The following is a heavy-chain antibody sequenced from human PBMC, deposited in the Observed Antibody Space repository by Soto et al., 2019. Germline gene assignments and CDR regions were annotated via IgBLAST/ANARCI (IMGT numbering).Heavy chain of an antibody. D-gene: IGHD3-10*01. J-gene: IGHJ4*02. CDR2: ISGGGETT. Sequence: EVQLLESGGGLVQPGGSLRLSCAASGFTFSSYAMWWVRQAPGQGLECVSAISGGGETTYYADSVKGRFTIYRDNSKNTLYLQMNSLSAEDTAVYYCAFNSGSGSYYFDYWGQGTLVTVSS. V-gene: IGHV3-23*01. CDR3: AFNSGSGSYYFDY. CDR1: GFTFSSYA.